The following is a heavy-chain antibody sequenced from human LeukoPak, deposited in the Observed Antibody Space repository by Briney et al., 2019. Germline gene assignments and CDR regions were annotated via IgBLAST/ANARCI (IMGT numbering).Heavy chain of an antibody. CDR2: VYNIETK. J-gene: IGHJ6*02. Sequence: SETLSLTCSVSGDSISSYYWNWVRQSPGKGLEWIAYVYNIETKNYDPSLKSRVTISEDKSKNQFSLKLSSVTAADTAVYYCAKNDFWSGYYLSGYYYYGMDVWGQGTTVTVSS. CDR3: AKNDFWSGYYLSGYYYYGMDV. V-gene: IGHV4-59*12. D-gene: IGHD3-3*01. CDR1: GDSISSYY.